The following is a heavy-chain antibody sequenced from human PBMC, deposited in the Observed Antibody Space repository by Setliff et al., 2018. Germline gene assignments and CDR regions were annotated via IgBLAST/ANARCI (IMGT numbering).Heavy chain of an antibody. CDR3: AREGRSSTRGWYMDA. D-gene: IGHD2-2*01. J-gene: IGHJ6*03. CDR1: GGSISSGGFY. V-gene: IGHV4-61*09. CDR2: FHTGGAT. Sequence: SETLSLTCSVSGGSISSGGFYWSWIRQSAGRGLEWIGHFHTGGATDYNLSLKSRVTISLDSSKNQFSLRLSSVTAADTAVYYCAREGRSSTRGWYMDAWGKGTSVTVSS.